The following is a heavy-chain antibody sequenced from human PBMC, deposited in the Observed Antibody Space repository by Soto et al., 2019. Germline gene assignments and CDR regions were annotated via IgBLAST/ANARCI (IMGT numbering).Heavy chain of an antibody. V-gene: IGHV2-5*01. Sequence: QITLKESGPTLVKPTQTLTLTCTFSGFSLSTNGVGVGWIRQPPGKALEWLALIYWYDDQRYSPSLKNRLTIXXDXSXXQVVLTMTNMDPEDTATYYCAHRRSIGDERRTYDYWGQGTLVTVSS. D-gene: IGHD6-6*01. CDR3: AHRRSIGDERRTYDY. J-gene: IGHJ4*02. CDR1: GFSLSTNGVG. CDR2: IYWYDDQ.